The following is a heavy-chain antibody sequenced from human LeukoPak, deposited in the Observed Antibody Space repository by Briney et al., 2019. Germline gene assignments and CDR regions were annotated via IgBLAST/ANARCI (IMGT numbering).Heavy chain of an antibody. D-gene: IGHD2-2*02. J-gene: IGHJ3*02. CDR1: GFTFGDYA. Sequence: PGGSLRLSCTASGFTFGDYAMSWVRQAPGKGLEWVGFIRSKAYGGTTECAASVKGRFTISRDDSKSIAYLQMNSLKTEDTAVYYCTRPKEGYCSSTSCYTTSGGAFDIWGQGQWSPSLQ. CDR2: IRSKAYGGTT. CDR3: TRPKEGYCSSTSCYTTSGGAFDI. V-gene: IGHV3-49*04.